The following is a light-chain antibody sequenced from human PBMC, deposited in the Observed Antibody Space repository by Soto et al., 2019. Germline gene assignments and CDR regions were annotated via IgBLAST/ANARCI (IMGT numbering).Light chain of an antibody. CDR1: QSVLYSSNNKNY. CDR2: WAS. Sequence: DIVMTQSPDSLAVSLGERATINCKSSQSVLYSSNNKNYLAWYQQKPGQPPKLLIYWASTRESGVPDRFSGSGSETDFTLTISSLQAEDVAVYYCQQYYNIPPTFGQGTKVEIK. J-gene: IGKJ1*01. CDR3: QQYYNIPPT. V-gene: IGKV4-1*01.